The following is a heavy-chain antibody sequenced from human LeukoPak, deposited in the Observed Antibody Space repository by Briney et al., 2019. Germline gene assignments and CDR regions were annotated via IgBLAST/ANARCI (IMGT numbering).Heavy chain of an antibody. V-gene: IGHV4-30-2*01. CDR3: ARGISYYDSSGYYNNWFDP. CDR1: GGSISSGGYS. D-gene: IGHD3-22*01. CDR2: IYHSGST. Sequence: SETLSLTCAVSGGSISSGGYSWSWIRQPPGKDLEWIGYIYHSGSTYYNPSLKSRVTISVDRSKNQFSLMLSSVTAADTAVYYCARGISYYDSSGYYNNWFDPWGQGTLVTVSS. J-gene: IGHJ5*02.